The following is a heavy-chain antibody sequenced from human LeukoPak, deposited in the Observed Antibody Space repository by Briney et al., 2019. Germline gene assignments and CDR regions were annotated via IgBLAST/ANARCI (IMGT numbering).Heavy chain of an antibody. CDR2: TYYRSKWYN. Sequence: PSQTLSLTCAISGDSVSSNSAAWNWIRQSPSRGLEWLGRTYYRSKWYNDYAVSVKSRITINPDTSKNQFSLQLNSVTPEDTAIYYCATDHGKDFGSGALLYDYYGMDVWGQGTTVTVSS. J-gene: IGHJ6*02. CDR1: GDSVSSNSAA. V-gene: IGHV6-1*01. CDR3: ATDHGKDFGSGALLYDYYGMDV. D-gene: IGHD3-10*01.